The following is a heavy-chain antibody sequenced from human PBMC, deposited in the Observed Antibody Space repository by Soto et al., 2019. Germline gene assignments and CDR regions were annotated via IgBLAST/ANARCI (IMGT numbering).Heavy chain of an antibody. D-gene: IGHD4-17*01. V-gene: IGHV1-69*01. CDR1: GGTFSSYA. CDR2: IIPIFGTA. CDR3: ARDLHYGDYWGGWFDP. J-gene: IGHJ5*02. Sequence: QVQLVQSGAEVKKPGSSVKVSCKASGGTFSSYAISWVRQAPEQGLEWMGGIIPIFGTANYAQKFQGRVTITADESTSTAYMELSSLRSEDTAVYYCARDLHYGDYWGGWFDPWGQGTLVTVSS.